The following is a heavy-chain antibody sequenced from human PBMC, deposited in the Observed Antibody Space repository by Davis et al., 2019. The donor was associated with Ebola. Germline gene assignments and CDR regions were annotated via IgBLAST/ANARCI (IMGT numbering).Heavy chain of an antibody. J-gene: IGHJ4*02. D-gene: IGHD6-19*01. Sequence: SETLSLTCSISGGSISTYYWTWILQSPGIGLAWIAAIYDAEKSYYNPSLKSRVTLSVDTAKNQFSLNLISVTAADTARYFCATRPIYSSGWLDYWGQGILVTVSS. CDR2: IYDAEKS. CDR3: ATRPIYSSGWLDY. CDR1: GGSISTYY. V-gene: IGHV4-59*04.